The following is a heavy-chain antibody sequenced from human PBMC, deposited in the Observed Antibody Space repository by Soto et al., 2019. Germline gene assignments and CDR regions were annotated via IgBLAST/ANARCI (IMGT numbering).Heavy chain of an antibody. D-gene: IGHD6-19*01. J-gene: IGHJ6*02. CDR1: GYTFTGYY. CDR3: ARENSSGWYLSHGMDV. Sequence: ASVKVSCKASGYTFTGYYMHWVRQAPGQGLEWMGWINPNSGGTNYAQKFQGWVTMTRDTSISTAYMELSRLRSDDTAVYYCARENSSGWYLSHGMDVWGQGTTVTVSS. V-gene: IGHV1-2*04. CDR2: INPNSGGT.